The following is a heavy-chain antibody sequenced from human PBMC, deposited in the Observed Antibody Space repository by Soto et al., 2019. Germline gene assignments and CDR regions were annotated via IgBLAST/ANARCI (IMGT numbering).Heavy chain of an antibody. J-gene: IGHJ6*02. V-gene: IGHV4-39*01. D-gene: IGHD5-12*01. CDR1: GGSISSSSYY. CDR3: ARHFVYSGYQYYYYYYGMDV. Sequence: PXETLSLTCTVAGGSISSSSYYWGWIRQPPGKGLEWIGSIYYSGSTYYNPSLKSRVTISVDTSKNQFSLKLSSVTAADTAVYYCARHFVYSGYQYYYYYYGMDVWGQGTTVTVSS. CDR2: IYYSGST.